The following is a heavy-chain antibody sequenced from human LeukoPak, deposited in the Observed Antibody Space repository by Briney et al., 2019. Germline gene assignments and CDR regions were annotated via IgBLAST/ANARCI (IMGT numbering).Heavy chain of an antibody. Sequence: GGSLRLSCAVSGFTFSDYWLTWVRQAPGKGLEWVANINQDGSEKYYVDSVEGRFTISRDSVKNSLYLQVTSVRADDTAMYYCVRDDYDFWSRYLRYFEFWGQGTLVTVSS. V-gene: IGHV3-7*01. CDR1: GFTFSDYW. D-gene: IGHD3-3*01. CDR3: VRDDYDFWSRYLRYFEF. J-gene: IGHJ4*02. CDR2: INQDGSEK.